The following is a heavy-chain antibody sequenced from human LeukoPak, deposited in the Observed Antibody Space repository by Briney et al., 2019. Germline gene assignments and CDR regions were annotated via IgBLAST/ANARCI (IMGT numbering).Heavy chain of an antibody. Sequence: APVKVSCKTSGYTFTKFAIHWVRQAPGQRLEWMGWINTGNGQTKYSENFEGRVTMTRDTSTSTIYVEVRSLTSEDTGLYYCARYFGSGSYLDYWGQGTLLTVSS. CDR2: INTGNGQT. V-gene: IGHV1-3*04. CDR3: ARYFGSGSYLDY. CDR1: GYTFTKFA. J-gene: IGHJ4*02. D-gene: IGHD3-10*01.